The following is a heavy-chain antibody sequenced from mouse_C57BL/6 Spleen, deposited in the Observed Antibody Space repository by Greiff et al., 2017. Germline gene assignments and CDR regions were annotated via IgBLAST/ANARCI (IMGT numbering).Heavy chain of an antibody. J-gene: IGHJ3*01. CDR3: ASYEGGAY. CDR1: GYTFTSYW. D-gene: IGHD1-1*01. V-gene: IGHV1-7*01. Sequence: VKLQESGAELAKPGASVKLSCKASGYTFTSYWMHWVKQRPGQGLEWIGYINPSSGYTKYNQKFQDKATLTVDKSSSTAYMQLSSLTYEDSAVYYCASYEGGAYWGQGTLVTVSA. CDR2: INPSSGYT.